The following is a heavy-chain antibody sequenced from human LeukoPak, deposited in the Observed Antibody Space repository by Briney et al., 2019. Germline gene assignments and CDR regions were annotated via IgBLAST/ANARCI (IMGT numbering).Heavy chain of an antibody. Sequence: PGGSLRLSCATSGFVFSNYAMNWVRQAPGKGLEYVSAITGDGSTPYYANSVKGRFTISRDNSKNTLYLQMGSLRSEDMAVYYCARVEFSGYDSWGQGTLVTVSS. CDR3: ARVEFSGYDS. CDR1: GFVFSNYA. CDR2: ITGDGSTP. V-gene: IGHV3-64*01. D-gene: IGHD5-12*01. J-gene: IGHJ5*02.